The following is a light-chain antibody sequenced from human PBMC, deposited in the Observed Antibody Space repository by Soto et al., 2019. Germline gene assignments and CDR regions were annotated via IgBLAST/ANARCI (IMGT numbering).Light chain of an antibody. Sequence: IVLTQSPATRSVFPGERATLSCRASQSVATNLAWYQQRPGQAPRLLIYGASKRAIGLPARFSGSGSGTEFTLTITSLQSEDFAVYYCQQYNKWPQTFGQGTMVDI. CDR3: QQYNKWPQT. J-gene: IGKJ1*01. V-gene: IGKV3-15*01. CDR2: GAS. CDR1: QSVATN.